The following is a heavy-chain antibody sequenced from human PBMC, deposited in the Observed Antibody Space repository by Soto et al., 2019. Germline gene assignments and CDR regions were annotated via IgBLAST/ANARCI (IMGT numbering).Heavy chain of an antibody. CDR3: AIDGGIHGSI. CDR2: ISSSGGTK. J-gene: IGHJ6*02. Sequence: GGSLRLSCAASGFTFSSYEMNWVRQAPGKGLEWVSYISSSGGTKYHGDSVKGRFTISRDNAKNSLYLQMNSLRAEDTAVYYCAIDGGIHGSIWGQGTTVTVSS. CDR1: GFTFSSYE. V-gene: IGHV3-48*03. D-gene: IGHD3-16*01.